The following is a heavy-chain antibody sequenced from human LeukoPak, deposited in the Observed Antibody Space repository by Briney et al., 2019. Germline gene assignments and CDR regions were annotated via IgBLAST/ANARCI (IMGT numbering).Heavy chain of an antibody. J-gene: IGHJ4*02. CDR3: AERSAESSGFFDS. CDR1: GFTFIKYS. Sequence: PGGSLRLSCAASGFTFIKYSMTWVRQAPGKGLEWVSAITGSGAFTDYADSVKGRFTISRDNSKSTLYLQMSSLRAEDTAVYYCAERSAESSGFFDSWGQGTLVTVSS. D-gene: IGHD6-19*01. CDR2: ITGSGAFT. V-gene: IGHV3-23*01.